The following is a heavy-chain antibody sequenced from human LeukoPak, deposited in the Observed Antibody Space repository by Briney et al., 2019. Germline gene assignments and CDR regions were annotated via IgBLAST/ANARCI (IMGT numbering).Heavy chain of an antibody. V-gene: IGHV3-20*04. CDR1: GVSFDGYG. J-gene: IGHJ4*02. Sequence: GGALRLSCAASGVSFDGYGLTWVGQPPGKGLEWVAGINLNGDSTDYADSVKGRFTISRDNAKNSLYLQMNSLRAEDTALYYCARDLRVVITGSFDSWGQGTLVTVSS. CDR3: ARDLRVVITGSFDS. D-gene: IGHD3-22*01. CDR2: INLNGDST.